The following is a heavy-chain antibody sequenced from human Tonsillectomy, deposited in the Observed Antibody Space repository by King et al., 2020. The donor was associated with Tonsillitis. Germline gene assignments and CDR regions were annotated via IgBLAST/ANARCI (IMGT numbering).Heavy chain of an antibody. Sequence: VQLVESGGGVVLPGGSLRLSCAASGFTFDDYAMHWVRQAPGKGLEWVSLISGDGGSTYYSDSVKGRFTISRDNRKNSLYLQMNSLRTEDTALYYCAKDSSNALVRGYTWFDPWGQGTLVTVSS. CDR2: ISGDGGST. V-gene: IGHV3-43*02. CDR1: GFTFDDYA. CDR3: AKDSSNALVRGYTWFDP. D-gene: IGHD4-23*01. J-gene: IGHJ5*02.